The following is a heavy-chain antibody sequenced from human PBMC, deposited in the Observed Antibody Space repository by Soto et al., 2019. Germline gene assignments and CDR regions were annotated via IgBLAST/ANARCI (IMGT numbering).Heavy chain of an antibody. V-gene: IGHV1-69*13. CDR2: IIPIFGTA. CDR3: ARNRVVVVPAAIYYYYGMDV. CDR1: GGTFSSYA. Sequence: ASVKVSCKASGGTFSSYAISWVRQAPGQGLEWMGGIIPIFGTANYAQKFQGRVTITADESTSTAYMELSSLRSEDTAVYYCARNRVVVVPAAIYYYYGMDVWGQGTTVTVSS. J-gene: IGHJ6*02. D-gene: IGHD2-2*02.